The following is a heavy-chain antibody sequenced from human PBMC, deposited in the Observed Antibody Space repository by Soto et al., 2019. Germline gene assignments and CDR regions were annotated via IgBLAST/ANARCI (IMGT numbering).Heavy chain of an antibody. J-gene: IGHJ5*02. Sequence: ASVKVSCKASGYTFINYGISWVRQAPGQGLEWMGWTTPYSGNTSYAQKFQDRVTMTTDTSTSTVYMELSSLRSEDTAVYYCARGGYSGYDPQSSFDPWGQGTLVTVSS. CDR1: GYTFINYG. V-gene: IGHV1-18*01. CDR3: ARGGYSGYDPQSSFDP. D-gene: IGHD5-12*01. CDR2: TTPYSGNT.